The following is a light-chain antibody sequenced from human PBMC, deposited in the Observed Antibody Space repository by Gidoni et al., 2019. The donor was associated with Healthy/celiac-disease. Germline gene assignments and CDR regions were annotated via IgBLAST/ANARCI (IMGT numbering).Light chain of an antibody. CDR2: GAS. V-gene: IGKV3-15*01. CDR3: QQYNNWPTWT. J-gene: IGKJ1*01. Sequence: IVITPSPATLSVSPGERATLSCRASQSVSSNLAWYQQKPGQAPRLLIYGASTRATGIPARFSGSGSGTEFTLTISSLQSEDFAVYYCQQYNNWPTWTFGQGTKVEIK. CDR1: QSVSSN.